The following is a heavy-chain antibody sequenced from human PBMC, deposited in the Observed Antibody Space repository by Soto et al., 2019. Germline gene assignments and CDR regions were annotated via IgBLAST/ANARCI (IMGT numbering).Heavy chain of an antibody. CDR1: GGTFSSYA. J-gene: IGHJ5*02. CDR2: IIPIFGTA. Sequence: SVKVSCKASGGTFSSYAISWVRQAPGQGLEWMGGIIPIFGTANYAQKFQGRVTITADESTSTAYMELSSLRSEDTAVYYCARGVTRGYYDGSGYLRFDPWGQGTLVTVSS. D-gene: IGHD3-22*01. CDR3: ARGVTRGYYDGSGYLRFDP. V-gene: IGHV1-69*13.